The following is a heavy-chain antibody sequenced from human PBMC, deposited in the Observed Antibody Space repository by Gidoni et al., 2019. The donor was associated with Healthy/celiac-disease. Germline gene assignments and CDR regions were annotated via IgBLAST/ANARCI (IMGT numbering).Heavy chain of an antibody. Sequence: QLQLQESGPGLVKPSETLSLTCTVSGGSISSSSYYWGWIRQPPGKGLEGIGSIYYSGSTYYNPSLKSRVTISVDTSKNQFSLKLSSVTAADTAVYYCARRPEYGDYGVWFDPWGQGTLVTVSS. D-gene: IGHD4-17*01. J-gene: IGHJ5*02. V-gene: IGHV4-39*01. CDR2: IYYSGST. CDR3: ARRPEYGDYGVWFDP. CDR1: GGSISSSSYY.